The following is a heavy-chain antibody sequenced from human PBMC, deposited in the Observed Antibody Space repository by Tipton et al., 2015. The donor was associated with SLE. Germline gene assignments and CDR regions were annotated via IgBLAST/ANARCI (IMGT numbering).Heavy chain of an antibody. CDR1: GDSLIKYY. D-gene: IGHD2-2*01. V-gene: IGHV4-59*01. CDR2: VFYTGST. CDR3: ARAKSAMGSYAT. J-gene: IGHJ5*02. Sequence: TLSLTCIVSGDSLIKYYWNWFRQSPGKRLEWIGYVFYTGSTNYNPSFKSRVTISVDTSNNQFSLRLDSVTDADTAIYFCARAKSAMGSYATWGQGAQVTVSS.